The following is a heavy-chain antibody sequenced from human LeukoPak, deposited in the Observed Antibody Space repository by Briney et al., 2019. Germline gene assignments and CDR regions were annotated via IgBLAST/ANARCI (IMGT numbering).Heavy chain of an antibody. CDR3: ARSLIPQVGALHY. V-gene: IGHV3-21*01. CDR1: GFTFSSYS. J-gene: IGHJ4*02. D-gene: IGHD1-26*01. CDR2: ISSSSSYI. Sequence: GGSLRLSCAASGFTFSSYSMTWVRQAPGKGLEWVSSISSSSSYIYYADSVKGRFTISRDNAKNSLYLQMNSLRAEDTAVYYCARSLIPQVGALHYWGQGTLVTVSS.